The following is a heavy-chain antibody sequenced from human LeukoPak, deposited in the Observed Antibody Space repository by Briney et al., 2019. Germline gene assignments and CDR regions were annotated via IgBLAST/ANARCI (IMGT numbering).Heavy chain of an antibody. Sequence: PSETLSLTCTVSGGSISSYYWSWIRQPPGKGLEWIGYIYYSGSTNYNPSLKSRVTISVDTSKNQFSLKLSSVTAADTAVYYCARIGNNWYFDYWGQGTLVIVSS. CDR2: IYYSGST. V-gene: IGHV4-59*08. J-gene: IGHJ4*02. D-gene: IGHD1-20*01. CDR3: ARIGNNWYFDY. CDR1: GGSISSYY.